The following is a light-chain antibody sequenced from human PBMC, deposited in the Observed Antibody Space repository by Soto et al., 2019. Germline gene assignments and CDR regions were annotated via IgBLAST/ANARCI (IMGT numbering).Light chain of an antibody. CDR2: EGH. V-gene: IGLV2-23*01. CDR3: CLYIGATTYV. CDR1: SGFVGSFSL. J-gene: IGLJ1*01. Sequence: SALAQPASVSGSPRQSITISCTGTSGFVGSFSLVSWYQQHPGKVPKVMISEGHMRPSGVPDRFSGSTSFNSASLTISGLQVDDEADYYGCLYIGATTYVFGTGAKVTVL.